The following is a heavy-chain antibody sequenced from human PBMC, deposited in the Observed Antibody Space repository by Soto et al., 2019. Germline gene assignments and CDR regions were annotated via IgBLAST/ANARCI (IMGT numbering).Heavy chain of an antibody. CDR2: IYHSGST. CDR3: AGEGRFCSGGSCFKEALDI. CDR1: SGSISSSNW. J-gene: IGHJ3*02. D-gene: IGHD2-15*01. Sequence: SETLSLTCAVSSGSISSSNWWSWVRQPPGKGLEWIGEIYHSGSTNYNPSLKSRVTISVDKSKNQFSLKLSSVTAADTAVYYCAGEGRFCSGGSCFKEALDIWAKGQWSPSPQ. V-gene: IGHV4-4*02.